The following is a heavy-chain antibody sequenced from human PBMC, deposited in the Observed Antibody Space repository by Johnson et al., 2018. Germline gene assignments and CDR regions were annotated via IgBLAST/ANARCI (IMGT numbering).Heavy chain of an antibody. D-gene: IGHD3-16*01. V-gene: IGHV3-30*18. J-gene: IGHJ3*02. CDR2: ISYDGSNK. Sequence: QVQLVQSGGGVVQPGRSLRLSCAASGFTFSAYGIHWVRQAPGKGLEWVAVISYDGSNKYFADSVKGRFTISRDNSKNTLYLQMNSLRAEDTAVYYCAKDPGLQAISGAFDIWGQGTMVTVSS. CDR3: AKDPGLQAISGAFDI. CDR1: GFTFSAYG.